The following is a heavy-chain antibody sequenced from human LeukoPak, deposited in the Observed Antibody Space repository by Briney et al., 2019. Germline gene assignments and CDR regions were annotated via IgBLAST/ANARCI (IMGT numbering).Heavy chain of an antibody. J-gene: IGHJ4*02. CDR1: GGSISGSSYY. CDR3: ARLDQQLETFDN. CDR2: IYYSGST. Sequence: SETLSLTCTVSGGSISGSSYYWGWIRQPPGKGLEWIGSIYYSGSTYYNPSLKSRVTISVDTSKNQFSLKLSSVTAADTALYYCARLDQQLETFDNWGQGTLVTVSS. D-gene: IGHD6-13*01. V-gene: IGHV4-39*01.